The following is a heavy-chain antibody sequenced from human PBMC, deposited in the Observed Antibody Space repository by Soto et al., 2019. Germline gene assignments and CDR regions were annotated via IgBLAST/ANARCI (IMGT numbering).Heavy chain of an antibody. CDR3: ARGGDWNYRLNNWFDP. D-gene: IGHD1-7*01. CDR2: IYYSGGT. J-gene: IGHJ5*02. CDR1: GGSISSSSYY. V-gene: IGHV4-39*01. Sequence: SETLSLTCTVSGGSISSSSYYWGWIRQPPGKGLEWIGSIYYSGGTYYNPSLKSRVTISVDTSKNQFSLKLSSVTAADTAVYYCARGGDWNYRLNNWFDPWGQGTLVTVSS.